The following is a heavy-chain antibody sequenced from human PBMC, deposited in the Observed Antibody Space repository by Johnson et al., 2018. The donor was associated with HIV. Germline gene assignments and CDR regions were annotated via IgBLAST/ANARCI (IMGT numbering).Heavy chain of an antibody. CDR1: GFTFSSYG. Sequence: VHLVESGGGVVQPGRSLRLSCAASGFTFSSYGMHWVRQAPGKGLEWVAVIWYDGSNKYYADSVKGRFIISRDNSKNTLYLQMNSLTTEDTAAYYCARGGGCGGDCYSGFDAFDIWGQGTMVTVSS. CDR2: IWYDGSNK. J-gene: IGHJ3*02. D-gene: IGHD2-21*01. CDR3: ARGGGCGGDCYSGFDAFDI. V-gene: IGHV3-33*01.